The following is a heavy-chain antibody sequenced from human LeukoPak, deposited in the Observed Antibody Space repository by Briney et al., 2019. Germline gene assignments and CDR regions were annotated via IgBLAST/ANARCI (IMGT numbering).Heavy chain of an antibody. Sequence: TGGSLRLSCAASGFTFSSYAMSWVRQAPGKGLEWVSAISGSGGSTYYADSVKGRFTISRDNSKNTLYLQMNSLRAEDTAVYYCAKDLDYGDYVSPNWFDPWGQGTLVTVSS. D-gene: IGHD4-17*01. CDR2: ISGSGGST. CDR3: AKDLDYGDYVSPNWFDP. CDR1: GFTFSSYA. J-gene: IGHJ5*02. V-gene: IGHV3-23*01.